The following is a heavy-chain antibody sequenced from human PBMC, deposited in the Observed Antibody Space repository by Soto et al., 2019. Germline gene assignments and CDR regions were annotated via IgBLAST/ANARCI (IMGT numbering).Heavy chain of an antibody. D-gene: IGHD3-22*01. V-gene: IGHV1-69*12. CDR1: GGTFSSYA. J-gene: IGHJ4*02. Sequence: QVQLVQSGAEVKKPGSSVKVSCKASGGTFSSYAISWVRQAPGQGLEWMGGIIPIFGTANYAQKLQGRVTSTANESTSTTYIELSSLRSEVTAVYYCKRDYYDTSGYYYAGNYFVYWGQGTLVTVSS. CDR3: KRDYYDTSGYYYAGNYFVY. CDR2: IIPIFGTA.